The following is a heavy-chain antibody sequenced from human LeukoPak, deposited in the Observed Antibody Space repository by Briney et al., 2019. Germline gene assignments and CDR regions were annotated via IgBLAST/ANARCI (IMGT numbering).Heavy chain of an antibody. Sequence: GGSLRLSCTASGFTFSRYWMHWVRQAPGKGLVWVSRINGDGSRTNYADSVKGRFTFSRDNAKNTLYLQMNSLRAEDTAVYYCARDLNFDYWGQGTLVTVSS. CDR3: ARDLNFDY. J-gene: IGHJ4*02. CDR2: INGDGSRT. CDR1: GFTFSRYW. V-gene: IGHV3-74*01.